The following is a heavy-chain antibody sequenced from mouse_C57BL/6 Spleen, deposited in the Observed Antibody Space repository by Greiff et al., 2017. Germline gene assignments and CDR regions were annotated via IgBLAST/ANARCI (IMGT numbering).Heavy chain of an antibody. CDR3: TRPYDNSPWFAY. CDR1: GYTFTDYE. J-gene: IGHJ3*01. CDR2: IDPETGGT. V-gene: IGHV1-15*01. D-gene: IGHD2-12*01. Sequence: VKLMESGAELVRPGASVTLSCKASGYTFTDYEMHWVKQTPVHGLEWIGAIDPETGGTAYNQKFKGKAILTADKSSSTAYMELRSLTSEDSAVYYCTRPYDNSPWFAYWGQGTLVTVSA.